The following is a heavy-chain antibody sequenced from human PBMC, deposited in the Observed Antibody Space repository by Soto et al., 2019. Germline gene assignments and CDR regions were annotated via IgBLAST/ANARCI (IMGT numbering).Heavy chain of an antibody. CDR3: ARLVYDILTGYYIIDY. V-gene: IGHV5-51*01. J-gene: IGHJ4*02. CDR1: GYSFTSYW. CDR2: IYPGDSDT. Sequence: GESLKISCKGSGYSFTSYWIGWVRQMPGKGLEWMGIIYPGDSDTRYSPSFQGQVTISADKSISTAYLQWSSLKASDTAMYYCARLVYDILTGYYIIDYWGQGTLVTVSS. D-gene: IGHD3-9*01.